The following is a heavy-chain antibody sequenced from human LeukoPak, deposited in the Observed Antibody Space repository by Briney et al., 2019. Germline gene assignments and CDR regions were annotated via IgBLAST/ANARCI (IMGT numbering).Heavy chain of an antibody. V-gene: IGHV3-30*02. J-gene: IGHJ3*02. Sequence: GGSLRLSCAASGFSFSSYGMDCVRQAPGKGLEWVALIRYDGNNKDYADSVKGRFTISRDNSQNTLYLQMNSLRVEDTAVYYCAKGYGDLVAFDIWGQGTMVTVSS. CDR3: AKGYGDLVAFDI. CDR1: GFSFSSYG. D-gene: IGHD4-17*01. CDR2: IRYDGNNK.